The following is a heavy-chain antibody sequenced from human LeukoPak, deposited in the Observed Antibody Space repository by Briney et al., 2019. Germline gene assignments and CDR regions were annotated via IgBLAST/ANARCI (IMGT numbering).Heavy chain of an antibody. CDR2: FDPEDGET. CDR1: GYTLTELS. V-gene: IGHV1-24*01. Sequence: ASVKVSCKVSGYTLTELSMHWVRQAPGKGLEWMGGFDPEDGETIYAQKSQGRVTMTEDTSTDTAYMELSSLRSEDTAVYYCATGGFYDSSGYYRSADYWGQGTLVTVSS. CDR3: ATGGFYDSSGYYRSADY. D-gene: IGHD3-22*01. J-gene: IGHJ4*02.